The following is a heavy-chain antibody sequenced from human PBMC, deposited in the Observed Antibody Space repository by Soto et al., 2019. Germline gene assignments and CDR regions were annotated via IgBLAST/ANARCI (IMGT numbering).Heavy chain of an antibody. CDR1: GDTFTDYY. Sequence: QVQLMQSGAEVKKPGASVKVSCKASGDTFTDYYIHWVRQAPGQGLEWMGTVNPTGGHTTYAQHFLAGATMTRDTSTSTVYMELTSLTSDDTAVYYCARGGHVVVVTAALDYWGQGTLVTVSS. D-gene: IGHD2-21*02. CDR2: VNPTGGHT. J-gene: IGHJ4*02. V-gene: IGHV1-46*01. CDR3: ARGGHVVVVTAALDY.